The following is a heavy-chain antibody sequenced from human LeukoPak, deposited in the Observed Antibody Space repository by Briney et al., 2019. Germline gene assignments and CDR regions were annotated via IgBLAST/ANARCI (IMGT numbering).Heavy chain of an antibody. V-gene: IGHV4-59*11. J-gene: IGHJ6*02. D-gene: IGHD3-16*01. CDR3: ARFGVDYDMDV. CDR2: IHYSGRP. CDR1: GDSISGHY. Sequence: SETLSLTCTVSGDSISGHYWTWIRQPPGKGLEWIGQIHYSGRPDYNPSLKNRVTISVDTSKHQLSLKVTSVTGADTAVYYCARFGVDYDMDVWGQGTTVTVSS.